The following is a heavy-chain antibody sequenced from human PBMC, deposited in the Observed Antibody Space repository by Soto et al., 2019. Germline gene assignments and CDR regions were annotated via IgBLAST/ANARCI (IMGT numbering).Heavy chain of an antibody. CDR2: ISYDGSNK. CDR3: AKDRRYSSSAPFDY. CDR1: GFTFSSYG. D-gene: IGHD6-6*01. J-gene: IGHJ4*02. V-gene: IGHV3-30*18. Sequence: HPGGSLRLSCAASGFTFSSYGMHWVRQAPGKGLEWVAVISYDGSNKYYADSVKGRFTISRDNSKNTLYLQMNSLRAEDTAVYYCAKDRRYSSSAPFDYWGQGTLVTVSS.